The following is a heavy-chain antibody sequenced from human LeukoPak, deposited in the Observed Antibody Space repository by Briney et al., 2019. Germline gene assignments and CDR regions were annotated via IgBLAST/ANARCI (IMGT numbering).Heavy chain of an antibody. V-gene: IGHV3-23*01. Sequence: PGGSLRLSCAASGFTFSSYVMSWVRQAPGKGLEWVSVICANDGNTYYADAVKGRFTISRDNSKDTLYLQMDSLRAEDTAVYYCAKGSGSSCYSPCDYWGQGILVTVSS. D-gene: IGHD2-15*01. J-gene: IGHJ4*02. CDR3: AKGSGSSCYSPCDY. CDR1: GFTFSSYV. CDR2: ICANDGNT.